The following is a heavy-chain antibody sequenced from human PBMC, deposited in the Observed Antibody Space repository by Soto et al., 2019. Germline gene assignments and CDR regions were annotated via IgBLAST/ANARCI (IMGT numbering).Heavy chain of an antibody. CDR2: INHSGST. Sequence: ETFSLTCAVYGVSFSGYYWSWILQPPGKGLEWIGEINHSGSTNYNPSLKSRVTISVDTSKNQFSLKLSSVTAADTAAYYCARFPSAAVALAPRWGQGTLVTVSS. CDR3: ARFPSAAVALAPR. J-gene: IGHJ4*02. D-gene: IGHD2-15*01. CDR1: GVSFSGYY. V-gene: IGHV4-34*01.